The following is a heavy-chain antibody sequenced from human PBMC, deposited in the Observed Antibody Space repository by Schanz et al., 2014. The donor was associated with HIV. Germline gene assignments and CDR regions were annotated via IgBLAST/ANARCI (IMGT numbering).Heavy chain of an antibody. CDR2: IHHSGDT. D-gene: IGHD2-2*01. CDR1: GGSITSDGYY. J-gene: IGHJ4*02. CDR3: ARSQDTSWFF. Sequence: QVRLQESGPGLVKPSQTLSLTCTVSGGSITSDGYYWSWVRQLPGKGLQWIGYIHHSGDTYYDASLRSRVTVSMETSKNRFSLKMTAVTAADTAVYYCARSQDTSWFFWGQGTLVTVSS. V-gene: IGHV4-31*04.